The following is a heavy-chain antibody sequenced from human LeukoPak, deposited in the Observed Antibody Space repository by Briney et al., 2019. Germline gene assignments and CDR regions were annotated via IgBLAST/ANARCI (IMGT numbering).Heavy chain of an antibody. D-gene: IGHD5-18*01. CDR2: ISGSGGST. V-gene: IGHV3-23*01. Sequence: GASLRLSCAASGFTFSSYAMSWVRQAPGKGQEWVSAISGSGGSTYYADSVKGRFTISRDNSKNTLYLQMNSLRAEDTAVYYCAKSGKGYSYVVYYFDYWGQGTLVTVSS. J-gene: IGHJ4*02. CDR1: GFTFSSYA. CDR3: AKSGKGYSYVVYYFDY.